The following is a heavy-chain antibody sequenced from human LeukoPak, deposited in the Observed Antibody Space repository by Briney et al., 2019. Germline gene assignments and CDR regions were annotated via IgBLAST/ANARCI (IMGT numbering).Heavy chain of an antibody. CDR2: IYYSGST. D-gene: IGHD4/OR15-4a*01. V-gene: IGHV4-59*01. J-gene: IGHJ4*02. CDR3: ARATPSGNDYGS. Sequence: SETLSLTCTVSGGSISSYYWSWIRQPPGKGLEWIGRIYYSGSTNYNPSLKSRVTISLDSSKNQFSLKLSSVTAADTAVYFCARATPSGNDYGSWGQGTLVTVSS. CDR1: GGSISSYY.